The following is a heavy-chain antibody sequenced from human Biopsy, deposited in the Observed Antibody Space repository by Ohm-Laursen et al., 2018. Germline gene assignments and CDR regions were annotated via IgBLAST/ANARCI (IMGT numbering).Heavy chain of an antibody. CDR3: ARDSGILNYGNFKYYHYYGMDV. J-gene: IGHJ6*02. CDR1: GASVTSGSYY. V-gene: IGHV4-61*01. Sequence: TLSLTCTVSGASVTSGSYYWSWIRQSPGKGLEWLGYISNIGSTNYNPSLKSRVTISVDTSKNHFSLKLTSVTAADTAVYYCARDSGILNYGNFKYYHYYGMDVWGQGTKVTVSS. CDR2: ISNIGST. D-gene: IGHD4-11*01.